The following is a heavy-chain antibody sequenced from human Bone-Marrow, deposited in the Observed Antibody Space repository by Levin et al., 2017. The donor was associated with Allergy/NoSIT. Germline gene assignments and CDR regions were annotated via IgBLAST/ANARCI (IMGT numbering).Heavy chain of an antibody. CDR2: IYYSGST. CDR1: GGSISSYY. CDR3: ARVRRYFDWVSTFDP. D-gene: IGHD3-9*01. Sequence: SQTLSLTCTVSGGSISSYYWSWIRQPPGKGLEWIGYIYYSGSTNYNPSLKSRVTISVDTSKNQFSLKLSSVTAADTAVYYCARVRRYFDWVSTFDPWGQGTLVTVSS. V-gene: IGHV4-59*01. J-gene: IGHJ5*02.